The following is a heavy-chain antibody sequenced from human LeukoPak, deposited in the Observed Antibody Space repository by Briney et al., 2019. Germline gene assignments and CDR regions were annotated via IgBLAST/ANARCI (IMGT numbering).Heavy chain of an antibody. V-gene: IGHV4-4*07. CDR3: VRDLSSAWYAFDY. D-gene: IGHD6-19*01. J-gene: IGHJ4*02. CDR1: GASISSYY. Sequence: SETLSLTCTVSGASISSYYWSWIRQTAGRGLQWIGRIYINGGTNYNPSLMSRVTISVDKPRNQLSLNVTSVTAADTAVYYCVRDLSSAWYAFDYWGQGTLVTVSS. CDR2: IYINGGT.